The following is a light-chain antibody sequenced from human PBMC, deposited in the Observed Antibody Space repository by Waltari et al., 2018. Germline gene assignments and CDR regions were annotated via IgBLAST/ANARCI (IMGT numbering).Light chain of an antibody. J-gene: IGLJ2*01. Sequence: QSGLTQPPSVSGAPGPRVTISSTGSRSNIGAGPELHWYPLPPGTAPKLLTYGNSNRPSGVPDRFSGSKSGTSASLAITGLQAEDEADYYCQSYDSSLSDSVFGGGTKLTVL. CDR2: GNS. CDR3: QSYDSSLSDSV. CDR1: RSNIGAGPE. V-gene: IGLV1-40*01.